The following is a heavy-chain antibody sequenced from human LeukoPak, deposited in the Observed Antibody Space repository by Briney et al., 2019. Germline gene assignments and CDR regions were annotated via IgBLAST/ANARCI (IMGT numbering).Heavy chain of an antibody. V-gene: IGHV1-2*02. CDR3: ATGKTMVRGVSTDY. CDR1: GYTFTGYY. D-gene: IGHD3-10*01. CDR2: INPNSGGT. Sequence: ASVKVSCKASGYTFTGYYMHWVRQAPGQGLEWMGWINPNSGGTNYAQKFQGRVTVTRDTSISTAYMELSSLRSEDTAVYYCATGKTMVRGVSTDYWGQGTLVTVSS. J-gene: IGHJ4*02.